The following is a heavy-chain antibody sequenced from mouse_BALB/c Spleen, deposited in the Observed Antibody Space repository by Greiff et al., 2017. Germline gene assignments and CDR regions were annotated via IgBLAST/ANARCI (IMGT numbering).Heavy chain of an antibody. J-gene: IGHJ3*01. CDR1: GFTFSSFG. D-gene: IGHD2-10*01. CDR3: ARSYYDNYAWFAY. V-gene: IGHV5-17*02. CDR2: ISSGSSTT. Sequence: EVKVVESGGGLVQPGGSRKLSCAASGFTFSSFGMHWVRQAPEKGLEWVAYISSGSSTTYYPDTVKGRFTISRDNPKNTLFLQMTSLRSEDTAMYYCARSYYDNYAWFAYWGQGTLVTVSA.